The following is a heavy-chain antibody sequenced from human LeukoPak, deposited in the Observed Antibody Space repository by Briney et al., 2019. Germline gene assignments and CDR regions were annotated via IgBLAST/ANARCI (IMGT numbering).Heavy chain of an antibody. V-gene: IGHV1-2*02. CDR3: ARTITMIVVVTSHTFDY. CDR1: GYTFTGYY. CDR2: INPNSGGT. J-gene: IGHJ4*02. Sequence: GASVKVSCKASGYTFTGYYMHWVRQAPGQGLEWMGWINPNSGGTNYAQKLQGRVTMTTDTSTSTAYMELRSLRSDDTAVYYCARTITMIVVVTSHTFDYWGQGTLVTVSS. D-gene: IGHD3-22*01.